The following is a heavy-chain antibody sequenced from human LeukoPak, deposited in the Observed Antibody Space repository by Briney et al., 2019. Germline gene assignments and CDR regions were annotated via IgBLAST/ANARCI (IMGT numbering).Heavy chain of an antibody. Sequence: SVKVSCKASGGTFSSYAISWVRQAPGQGLEWMGRIIPIFGTANYAQKFQDRVTITTDESTSTAYMELSSLRSEDTAVYYCARSSLFGVVTGYFDYWGQGTLVTVSS. CDR2: IIPIFGTA. V-gene: IGHV1-69*05. CDR3: ARSSLFGVVTGYFDY. CDR1: GGTFSSYA. J-gene: IGHJ4*02. D-gene: IGHD3-3*01.